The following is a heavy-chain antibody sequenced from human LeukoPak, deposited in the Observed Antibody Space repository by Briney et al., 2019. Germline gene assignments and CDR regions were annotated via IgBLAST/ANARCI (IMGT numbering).Heavy chain of an antibody. Sequence: ASVKASCKVSGYTLTELSMHWVRHAPGNGLEWMGGFDPEDGETIYAQKFQGRVTMTEDTSTDTAYMELSSLRSEDTAVYYCATDRRCSSTSCYTLDYWGQGTLVTVSS. V-gene: IGHV1-24*01. CDR3: ATDRRCSSTSCYTLDY. CDR2: FDPEDGET. CDR1: GYTLTELS. J-gene: IGHJ4*02. D-gene: IGHD2-2*02.